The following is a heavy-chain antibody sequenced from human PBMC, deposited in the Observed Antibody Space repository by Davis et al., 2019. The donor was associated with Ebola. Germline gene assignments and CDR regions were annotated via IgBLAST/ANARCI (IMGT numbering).Heavy chain of an antibody. CDR2: IIPIFGTA. V-gene: IGHV1-69*13. J-gene: IGHJ6*02. CDR1: GGTFSSYA. Sequence: SVKVSCKASGGTFSSYAISWVRQALGQGLEWMGGIIPIFGTANYAQKFQGRVTITADESTSTAYMELSSLKSEATAVYYCARGRYDILTTYYYYYYGMDVWGQGTTVTVSS. D-gene: IGHD3-9*01. CDR3: ARGRYDILTTYYYYYYGMDV.